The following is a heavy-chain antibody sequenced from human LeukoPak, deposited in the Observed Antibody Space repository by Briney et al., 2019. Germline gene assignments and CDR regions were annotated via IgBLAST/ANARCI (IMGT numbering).Heavy chain of an antibody. J-gene: IGHJ5*02. CDR3: ARDGGSGWYGGDNWFDP. V-gene: IGHV4-39*07. CDR1: DGSISSSSYY. Sequence: SETLSLTCTVSDGSISSSSYYWGWIRQPPGKGLEWIGSIYYSGSTYYNPSLKSRVTISVDTSKNQFSLKLSSVTAADTAVYYCARDGGSGWYGGDNWFDPWGQGTLVTVSS. CDR2: IYYSGST. D-gene: IGHD6-19*01.